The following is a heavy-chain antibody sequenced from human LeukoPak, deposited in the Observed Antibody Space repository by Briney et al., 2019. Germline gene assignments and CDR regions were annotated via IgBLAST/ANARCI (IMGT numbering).Heavy chain of an antibody. V-gene: IGHV3-30-3*01. D-gene: IGHD3-10*01. CDR3: ERDSGPWD. J-gene: IGHJ4*02. Sequence: GGSLRLSCSASGFTFSSYAMHWVRQAPGKGLEWVAVISYDGSNKYYADSVKGRFTISRDNSKNTLYLQMNSLRAEDTAVYYCERDSGPWDWGQGTLVTVSS. CDR2: ISYDGSNK. CDR1: GFTFSSYA.